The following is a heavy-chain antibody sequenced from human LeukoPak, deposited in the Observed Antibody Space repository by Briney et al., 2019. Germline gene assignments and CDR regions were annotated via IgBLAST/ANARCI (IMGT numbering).Heavy chain of an antibody. CDR3: TQGAGWLIDY. J-gene: IGHJ4*02. CDR2: VHNSGST. V-gene: IGHV4-38-2*02. Sequence: SETLSLTCTVSGYSISSGYYWGWIRQPPGRGLEWIEYVHNSGSTTYNPSLKSRGTIVLDTSRNQFSLRLSSVTAADTAVYYCTQGAGWLIDYWGQGILVSVSS. CDR1: GYSISSGYY. D-gene: IGHD3-16*01.